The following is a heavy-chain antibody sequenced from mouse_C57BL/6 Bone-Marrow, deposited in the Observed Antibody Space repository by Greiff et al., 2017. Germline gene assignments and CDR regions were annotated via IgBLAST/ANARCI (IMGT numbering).Heavy chain of an antibody. CDR3: TRDRMYPYYFDY. Sequence: EVQLVESGEGLVKPGGSLKLSCAASGFTFSSYAMSWVRQTPEKRLAWVAYISSGGDYIYYADPMKGRFHISRDNARNTLYLQMSSLKTENKSMYNGTRDRMYPYYFDYWGKGTTRTVSS. CDR1: GFTFSSYA. V-gene: IGHV5-9-1*02. CDR2: ISSGGDYI. D-gene: IGHD5-1*01. J-gene: IGHJ2*01.